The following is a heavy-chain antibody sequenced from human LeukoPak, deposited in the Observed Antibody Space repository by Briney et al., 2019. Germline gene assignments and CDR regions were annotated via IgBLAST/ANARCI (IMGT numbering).Heavy chain of an antibody. Sequence: SETLSLTCTVSGYSISSGYYWGWIRQPPGKGLEWIWSFYHSGSTYYNPSLKSRITISVDTSKNQFSLKLSSVTAADTAVYYCTRRPYCSGGSCYGTGAWFDPWGQGTLVTVSS. CDR2: FYHSGST. CDR3: TRRPYCSGGSCYGTGAWFDP. V-gene: IGHV4-38-2*02. J-gene: IGHJ5*02. D-gene: IGHD2-15*01. CDR1: GYSISSGYY.